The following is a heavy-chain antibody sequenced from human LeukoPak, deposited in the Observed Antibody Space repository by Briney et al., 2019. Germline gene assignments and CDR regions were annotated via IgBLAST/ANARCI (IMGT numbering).Heavy chain of an antibody. CDR2: ISYDGSNK. CDR1: GFTFSGYA. J-gene: IGHJ4*02. Sequence: GGSLRLACAASGFTFSGYAMHWVRQAPGKGLEWVAVISYDGSNKYYADSVKGRFTISRDNSKNTLYLQMNSLRAEDTAVYYCERDSPAYISGWYRYFDYWGQGTLVTVSS. CDR3: ERDSPAYISGWYRYFDY. V-gene: IGHV3-30*04. D-gene: IGHD6-19*01.